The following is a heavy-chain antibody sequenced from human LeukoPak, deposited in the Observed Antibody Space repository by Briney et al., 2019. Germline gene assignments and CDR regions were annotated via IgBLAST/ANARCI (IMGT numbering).Heavy chain of an antibody. J-gene: IGHJ6*02. CDR3: AKDSTDLLWFGELSIGGMDV. CDR1: GFTFRSYA. V-gene: IGHV3-23*01. CDR2: ISGTGGST. D-gene: IGHD3-10*01. Sequence: GGSLRLSCGTSGFTFRSYAMSWVRQAPGKGLDWVSGISGTGGSTYYADSVKGQFTVSRDNSKNTLYLQMNSLRVEDTAVYYCAKDSTDLLWFGELSIGGMDVWGQGTTVTVSS.